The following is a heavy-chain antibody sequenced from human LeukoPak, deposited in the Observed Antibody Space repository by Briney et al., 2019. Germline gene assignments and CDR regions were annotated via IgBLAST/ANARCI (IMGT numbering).Heavy chain of an antibody. J-gene: IGHJ4*02. Sequence: GGSLRLSCAASGFTFSSYAMSWVRQAPGKGLEWVSAISGSGGSTYYADSVKGRFTISRDNSKNTLYLQMNSLRAEDTAVYYCAKSYCSSTSCHRRPYYFDYWGQGTLVTVSS. CDR3: AKSYCSSTSCHRRPYYFDY. D-gene: IGHD2-2*01. CDR2: ISGSGGST. CDR1: GFTFSSYA. V-gene: IGHV3-23*01.